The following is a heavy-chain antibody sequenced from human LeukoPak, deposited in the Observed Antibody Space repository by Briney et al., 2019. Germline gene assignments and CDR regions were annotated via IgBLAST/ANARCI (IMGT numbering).Heavy chain of an antibody. CDR1: GFTFSSYW. CDR2: ISTEGGNT. D-gene: IGHD3-10*01. V-gene: IGHV3-74*01. Sequence: GGSLRLSCAASGFTFSSYWMHWVRQAPGKGLVWVSRISTEGGNTAYADSVKGRFTVSRDNGRNTLYLQMNSLRVGDTAVYYCARAISMVRGVNYFDYWGQGTLVTVSS. CDR3: ARAISMVRGVNYFDY. J-gene: IGHJ4*02.